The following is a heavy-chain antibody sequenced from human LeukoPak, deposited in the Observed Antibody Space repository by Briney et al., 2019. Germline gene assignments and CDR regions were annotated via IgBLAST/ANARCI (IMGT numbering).Heavy chain of an antibody. V-gene: IGHV1-18*01. CDR2: ISAYNGNT. CDR1: GYTLTSYG. CDR3: ARNRAAAGTHQGPRWFDP. D-gene: IGHD6-13*01. J-gene: IGHJ5*02. Sequence: ASVKVSCKASGYTLTSYGISWVRRAPGQGLEWMGWISAYNGNTNYAQKLQGRVTMTTDTSTSTAYMELRSLRSDDTAVYYCARNRAAAGTHQGPRWFDPWGQGTLVTVSS.